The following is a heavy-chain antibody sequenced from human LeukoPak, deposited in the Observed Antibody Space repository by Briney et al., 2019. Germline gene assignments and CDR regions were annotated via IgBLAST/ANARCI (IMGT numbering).Heavy chain of an antibody. CDR2: ISGSGGST. J-gene: IGHJ4*02. CDR3: AIYTYGSGSYYNVDY. Sequence: GGSLRLSCAASGFTFSTYAMNWVRQAPGKGLEWISTISGSGGSTYYADSVKGRFTISRDNSKNTLYLQMNSLRAEDTAVYYCAIYTYGSGSYYNVDYWGQGTLVTVSS. CDR1: GFTFSTYA. V-gene: IGHV3-23*01. D-gene: IGHD3-10*01.